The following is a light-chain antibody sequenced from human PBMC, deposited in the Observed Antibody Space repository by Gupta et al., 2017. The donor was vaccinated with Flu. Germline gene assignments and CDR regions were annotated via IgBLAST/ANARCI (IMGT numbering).Light chain of an antibody. CDR3: SSYTSSSTRV. CDR1: SSDVGGYNY. Sequence: QSALSHPASVSGSPGQSIPLSCTGTSSDVGGYNYVSWYQQHPGKAPKLMIYEVSNRPSGVSNRFSGSKSGNTASLTISGLQAEDEADYYCSSYTSSSTRVFGGGTKLTVL. J-gene: IGLJ3*02. CDR2: EVS. V-gene: IGLV2-14*01.